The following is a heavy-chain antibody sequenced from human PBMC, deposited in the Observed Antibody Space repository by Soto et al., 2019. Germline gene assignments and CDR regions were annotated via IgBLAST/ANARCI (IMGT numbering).Heavy chain of an antibody. CDR2: MTPNSGNT. D-gene: IGHD3-10*01. CDR3: ARNLYGTASIDH. V-gene: IGHV1-8*02. J-gene: IGHJ5*02. Sequence: QVQLVQSGAEVKKPGASVKVSCKASGYTFTSYDINWVRQATGQGLEWMGWMTPNSGNTGYAQKFQGGVTMTRDSSRGTDYVELRSMTSDVKAVYYSARNLYGTASIDHWGQGTRVTVSS. CDR1: GYTFTSYD.